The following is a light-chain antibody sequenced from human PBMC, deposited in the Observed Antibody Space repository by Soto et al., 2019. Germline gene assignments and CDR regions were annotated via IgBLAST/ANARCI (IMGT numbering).Light chain of an antibody. J-gene: IGKJ1*01. V-gene: IGKV1-8*01. CDR1: QGISSY. Sequence: AIRMTQSPSSLSASTGDRVTITCRASQGISSYLAWYQKKPGKAPKLLIYAASTLQSGVRSRFSGSGSGTDFTLTISCLQSEDFATYYCQQYYSYPPTFGQGTKVEIK. CDR3: QQYYSYPPT. CDR2: AAS.